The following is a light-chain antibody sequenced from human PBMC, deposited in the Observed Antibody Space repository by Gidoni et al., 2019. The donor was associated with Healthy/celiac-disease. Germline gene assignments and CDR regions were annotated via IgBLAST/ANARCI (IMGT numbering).Light chain of an antibody. CDR3: KQYDNLPRALT. CDR1: QDISNY. V-gene: IGKV1-33*01. CDR2: DAT. J-gene: IGKJ4*01. Sequence: DIEMTQSPSTLSASVEHRVTITSQPSQDISNYLDWYQQKPGNAPKPLIYDATHLQTGVPSRFSGSGSVTDVTITICSLEPEDIETYYCKQYDNLPRALTFGGGTKVEIK.